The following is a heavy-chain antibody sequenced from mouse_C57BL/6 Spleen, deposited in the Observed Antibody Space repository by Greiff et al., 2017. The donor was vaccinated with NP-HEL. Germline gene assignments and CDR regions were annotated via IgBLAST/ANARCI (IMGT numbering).Heavy chain of an antibody. CDR3: ARERDSGVFYFDY. CDR2: ISDGGSYT. V-gene: IGHV5-4*01. J-gene: IGHJ2*01. Sequence: EVKLMESGGGLVKPGGSLKLSCAASGFTFSSYAMSWVRQTPEKRLEWVATISDGGSYTYYPDNVKGRFTISRDNAKNNLYLQMSHLKSEDTAMYYCARERDSGVFYFDYWGQGTTLTVSS. D-gene: IGHD4-1*01. CDR1: GFTFSSYA.